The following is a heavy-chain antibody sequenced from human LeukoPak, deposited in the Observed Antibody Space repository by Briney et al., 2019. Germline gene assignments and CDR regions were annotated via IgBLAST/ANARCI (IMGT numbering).Heavy chain of an antibody. V-gene: IGHV3-48*03. J-gene: IGHJ4*02. Sequence: GGSLRLSCAASGFTFSSYETNWVRQAPGKGLEWVSYISSSGTTIYHADSVKGRFTISRDNAKNSLYLQMNSLRAEDAGLYYCAGGPTTGNLDYWGQGSLVTVSS. CDR2: ISSSGTTI. CDR1: GFTFSSYE. D-gene: IGHD1-1*01. CDR3: AGGPTTGNLDY.